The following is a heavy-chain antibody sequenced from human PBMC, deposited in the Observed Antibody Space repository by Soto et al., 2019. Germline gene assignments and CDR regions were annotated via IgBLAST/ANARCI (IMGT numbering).Heavy chain of an antibody. J-gene: IGHJ4*02. CDR3: ARLFTGIAAAGNFDY. Sequence: QVQLVQSGAEVKKPGSSVKVSCKASGGTFSSYAISWVRQAPGQGLEWMGGIIPIFGTANYAQKFQGRVTITADKSTSTAYMELSSLRSEDMAVYYCARLFTGIAAAGNFDYWGQGTLVTVSS. CDR2: IIPIFGTA. D-gene: IGHD6-13*01. CDR1: GGTFSSYA. V-gene: IGHV1-69*06.